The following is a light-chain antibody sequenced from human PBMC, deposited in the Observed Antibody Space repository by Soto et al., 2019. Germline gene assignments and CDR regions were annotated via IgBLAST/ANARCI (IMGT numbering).Light chain of an antibody. Sequence: QSALTQPASVSGSPGQSIAISCTGTSSDVGGYSYVSWYQQYPGKAPTLIISEVTNRPSGVSNRFSGSKSGNTASLTISGLQAEDEANYYCSSYTSSSTKVFGTGTKLTVL. CDR3: SSYTSSSTKV. CDR2: EVT. CDR1: SSDVGGYSY. J-gene: IGLJ1*01. V-gene: IGLV2-14*01.